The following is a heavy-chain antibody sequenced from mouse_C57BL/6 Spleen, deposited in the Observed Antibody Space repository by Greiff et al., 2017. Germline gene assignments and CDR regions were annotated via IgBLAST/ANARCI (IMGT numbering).Heavy chain of an antibody. CDR1: GFTFSDYG. D-gene: IGHD2-3*01. V-gene: IGHV5-17*01. Sequence: EVQLVESGGGLVKPGGSLKLSCAASGFTFSDYGMHWVRQAPEKGLEWVAYISSGSSTIYYADTVKGRFTISRDNAKNTLFLQMTSLRSEDTAMYYCARLYDGYYGAMDYWGQGTSVTVSS. CDR3: ARLYDGYYGAMDY. J-gene: IGHJ4*01. CDR2: ISSGSSTI.